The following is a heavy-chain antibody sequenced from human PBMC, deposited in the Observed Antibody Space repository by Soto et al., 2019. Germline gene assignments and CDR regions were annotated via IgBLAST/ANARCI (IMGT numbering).Heavy chain of an antibody. CDR3: ARDRREQWLVNYYYYGMDV. CDR1: GGTFSSYA. D-gene: IGHD6-19*01. V-gene: IGHV1-69*13. J-gene: IGHJ6*02. Sequence: AASVKVSCKASGGTFSSYAISWVRQAPGQGLEWMGGIIPIFGTANYAQKFQGRVTITADESTSTAYMELSSLRSEDTAVYYCARDRREQWLVNYYYYGMDVWGQGTTVTV. CDR2: IIPIFGTA.